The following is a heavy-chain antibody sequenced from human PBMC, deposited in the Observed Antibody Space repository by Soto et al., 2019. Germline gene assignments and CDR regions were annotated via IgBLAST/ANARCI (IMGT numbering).Heavy chain of an antibody. Sequence: GGSLRLSCAASGFTFSSYSMHWVRQAPGKGLEWVSSISSRSRSIYYADSQKGRFTISRDNTKNSLYLQMNNLRAEDTAVYYCARGSGYYYWDDYWGQGTLVTVSS. V-gene: IGHV3-21*01. CDR2: ISSRSRSI. CDR1: GFTFSSYS. D-gene: IGHD3-22*01. CDR3: ARGSGYYYWDDY. J-gene: IGHJ4*02.